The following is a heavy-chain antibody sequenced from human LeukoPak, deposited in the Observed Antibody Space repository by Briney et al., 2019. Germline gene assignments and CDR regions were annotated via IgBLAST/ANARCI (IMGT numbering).Heavy chain of an antibody. V-gene: IGHV3-43*02. CDR2: ITWDGGST. D-gene: IGHD3-10*01. Sequence: GGSLRLSCAASGFTFSISAMSWVRQAPGKGLEWVSLITWDGGSTYYADSVKGRFTISRDNSKNSLYLQMNSLRTEDTALYYCAKGKNTGSYLSHVDYWGQGTLVTVSS. CDR1: GFTFSISA. J-gene: IGHJ4*02. CDR3: AKGKNTGSYLSHVDY.